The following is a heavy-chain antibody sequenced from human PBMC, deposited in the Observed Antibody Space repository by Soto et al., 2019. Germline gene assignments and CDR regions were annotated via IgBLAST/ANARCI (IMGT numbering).Heavy chain of an antibody. CDR3: AKAPQSTYNSGWLDH. CDR2: ILYDGSSK. Sequence: QVQLVESGGGVVQPGRSLRLSCAASGFTFSSFGLQWVRQAPGKGLEWVAVILYDGSSKYYADSVKGRFTISRDNSKNTLYLQMNSLRAEDTAVYYCAKAPQSTYNSGWLDHWGQGTLVTVSS. CDR1: GFTFSSFG. J-gene: IGHJ4*02. V-gene: IGHV3-30*18. D-gene: IGHD6-19*01.